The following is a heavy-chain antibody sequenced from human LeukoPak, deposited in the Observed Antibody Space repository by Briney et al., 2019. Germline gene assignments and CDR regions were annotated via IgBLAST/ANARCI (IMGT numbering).Heavy chain of an antibody. J-gene: IGHJ3*02. V-gene: IGHV1-18*01. Sequence: ASVKVSCKASGYTFTSYGISWVRQAPGQGLEWMGWISAYNGNTNYAQKLQGRVTMTTDTSTSTAYMELRSLRAEDTAVYYCAKRDTTMAKGAFDIWGQGTTVTVSS. CDR1: GYTFTSYG. D-gene: IGHD5-18*01. CDR3: AKRDTTMAKGAFDI. CDR2: ISAYNGNT.